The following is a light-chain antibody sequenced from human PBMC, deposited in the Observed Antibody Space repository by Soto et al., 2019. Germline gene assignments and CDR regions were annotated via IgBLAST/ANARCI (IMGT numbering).Light chain of an antibody. V-gene: IGLV1-44*01. J-gene: IGLJ2*01. CDR1: SSNIGSNT. CDR3: AAWDDSLNGPV. Sequence: QSVLTQPPSASGTPGQRVTISCSGSSSNIGSNTVNWYQQLPGTAPKLLIYSNNQLPSGVTDRFSGSKSGTSASLAISGLQSEGEADYYCAAWDDSLNGPVFGGGTKVTVL. CDR2: SNN.